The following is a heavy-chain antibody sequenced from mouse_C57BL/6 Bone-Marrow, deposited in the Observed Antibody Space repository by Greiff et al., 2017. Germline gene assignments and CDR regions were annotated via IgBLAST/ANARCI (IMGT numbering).Heavy chain of an antibody. CDR2: IYPRSGNT. J-gene: IGHJ2*01. Sequence: SGAELARPGASVKLSCKASGYTFTSYGISWVKQRTGQGLEWIGEIYPRSGNTYYNEKFKGQATLTADKSSSTAYMELRSLTSEDSAVYFCARDYDYECFDYWGQGTTLTVSS. D-gene: IGHD2-4*01. CDR1: GYTFTSYG. CDR3: ARDYDYECFDY. V-gene: IGHV1-81*01.